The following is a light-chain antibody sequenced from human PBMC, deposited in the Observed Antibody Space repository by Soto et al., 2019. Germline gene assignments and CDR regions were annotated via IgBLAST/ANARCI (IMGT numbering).Light chain of an antibody. CDR3: QQYLSTPRA. CDR1: QSLLYSSNNKNY. Sequence: DIVMTQSPDSLAVSLGERATVNCKSSQSLLYSSNNKNYLAWYQQKPGQPPKLLIYWASTRDSGVPDRFSGSGSGTDFTLTISSLQAEDVAVYYCQQYLSTPRAFGQGTKVEIK. J-gene: IGKJ1*01. V-gene: IGKV4-1*01. CDR2: WAS.